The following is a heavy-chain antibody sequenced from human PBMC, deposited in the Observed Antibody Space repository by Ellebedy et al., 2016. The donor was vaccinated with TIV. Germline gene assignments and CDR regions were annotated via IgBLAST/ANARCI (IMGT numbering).Heavy chain of an antibody. J-gene: IGHJ6*02. CDR3: ARHRTISGVVIMGGMDV. CDR2: INQDGSKK. CDR1: GFTFSSYW. V-gene: IGHV3-7*03. Sequence: PGGSLRLSCAASGFTFSSYWMHWVRQAPGKGLEWVANINQDGSKKYYVDSVKGRFTISRDNSKNSLYVQMNSLRAEDTAVYYCARHRTISGVVIMGGMDVWGQGTTVTVSS. D-gene: IGHD3-3*01.